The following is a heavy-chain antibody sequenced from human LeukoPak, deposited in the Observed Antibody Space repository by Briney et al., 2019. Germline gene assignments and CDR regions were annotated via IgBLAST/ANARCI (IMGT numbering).Heavy chain of an antibody. D-gene: IGHD1-1*01. CDR3: AKDEAGYPPLSY. CDR1: GFTFSSYA. J-gene: IGHJ4*02. CDR2: ISYDGSNK. Sequence: PGRSLRLSCAASGFTFSSYAMHWVRQAPGKGLEWVAVISYDGSNKYYADSVKGRFTISRDNSKNTLYLQMNSLRAEGTAVYYCAKDEAGYPPLSYWGQGTLVTVSS. V-gene: IGHV3-30-3*01.